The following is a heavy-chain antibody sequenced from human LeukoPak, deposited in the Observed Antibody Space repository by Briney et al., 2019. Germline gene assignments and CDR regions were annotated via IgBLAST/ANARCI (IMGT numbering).Heavy chain of an antibody. CDR3: ARDRVLRYFDWLSVGYAFDI. CDR2: INPSGGST. Sequence: ASVKVSCKASGYTFTGYYMHWVRQAPGQGLEWMGIINPSGGSTGYAQKFQGRVTMTRDTSTSAVYMELSSLRSEDTAVYYCARDRVLRYFDWLSVGYAFDIWGQGTMVTVSS. D-gene: IGHD3-9*01. J-gene: IGHJ3*02. V-gene: IGHV1-46*01. CDR1: GYTFTGYY.